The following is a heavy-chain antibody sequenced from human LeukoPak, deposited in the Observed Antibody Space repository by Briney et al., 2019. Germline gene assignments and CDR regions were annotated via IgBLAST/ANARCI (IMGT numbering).Heavy chain of an antibody. CDR3: ARRGRGAPEGY. V-gene: IGHV4-38-2*02. Sequence: SETLSLTCTVSGYSISSGYYWGWIRQPPGKGLEWIGSIYHSGRTFYNPSLKSRVTISVDTSKNQFSLKLTSVTAADTAVYYCARRGRGAPEGYWGQGTLVTVSS. D-gene: IGHD1-14*01. CDR1: GYSISSGYY. CDR2: IYHSGRT. J-gene: IGHJ4*02.